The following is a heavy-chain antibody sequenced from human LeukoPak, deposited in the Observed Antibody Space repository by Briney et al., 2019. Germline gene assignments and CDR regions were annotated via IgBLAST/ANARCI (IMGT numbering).Heavy chain of an antibody. V-gene: IGHV1-2*06. J-gene: IGHJ4*02. CDR3: ARDYCSSTSCLFDY. Sequence: GASVKVSCKASGYTFTGYHIHWVRQAPGQGLEWMGRINPNSGDTNYAQKFQGRVTMTRDTPISTAYMELSRLRSDDTAVYYCARDYCSSTSCLFDYWGQGTLVTVSS. CDR1: GYTFTGYH. CDR2: INPNSGDT. D-gene: IGHD2-2*01.